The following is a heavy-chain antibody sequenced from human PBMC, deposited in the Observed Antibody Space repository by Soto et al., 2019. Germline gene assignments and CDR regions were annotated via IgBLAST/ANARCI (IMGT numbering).Heavy chain of an antibody. CDR3: ARDRGSSWGDTRYYYYGMDV. V-gene: IGHV3-30-3*01. CDR2: ISYDGSNK. D-gene: IGHD6-13*01. Sequence: QVQLVESGGGVVQPGRSLRLSCAASGFTFSSYAMHWVRQAPGKGLEWVAVISYDGSNKYYADSVKGRFTISRDNSKNTLYLQMNSLRAEDTAVYYCARDRGSSWGDTRYYYYGMDVWGQGTTVTVSS. J-gene: IGHJ6*02. CDR1: GFTFSSYA.